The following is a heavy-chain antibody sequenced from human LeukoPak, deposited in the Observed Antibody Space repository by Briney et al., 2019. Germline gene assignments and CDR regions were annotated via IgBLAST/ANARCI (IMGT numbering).Heavy chain of an antibody. CDR3: ATTSRYYYGSGSWETNDY. J-gene: IGHJ4*02. CDR2: FDPEDGET. D-gene: IGHD3-10*01. Sequence: ASVKVSCKVSGYTLTELSMHWVRQAPGKGLEWMGGFDPEDGETIYAQKFQGRVTMTEDTSTDTAYMELSSLRSEDTAVYYCATTSRYYYGSGSWETNDYWGQGTLVTVSS. V-gene: IGHV1-24*01. CDR1: GYTLTELS.